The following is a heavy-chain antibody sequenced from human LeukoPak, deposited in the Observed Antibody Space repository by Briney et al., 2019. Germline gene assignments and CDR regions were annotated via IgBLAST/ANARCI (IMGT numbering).Heavy chain of an antibody. V-gene: IGHV4-38-2*02. D-gene: IGHD6-19*01. CDR1: GYSISSGYD. J-gene: IGHJ3*02. CDR3: ARVIAVAVNDAFDI. CDR2: IYHSGST. Sequence: SETLSLTCTVSGYSISSGYDWGWIRQPPGEGLEWIGSIYHSGSTYYNPSLKKRVTISVDKSKNPVSLKLSAVSAADTAVYYCARVIAVAVNDAFDIWGQGTMVTVSS.